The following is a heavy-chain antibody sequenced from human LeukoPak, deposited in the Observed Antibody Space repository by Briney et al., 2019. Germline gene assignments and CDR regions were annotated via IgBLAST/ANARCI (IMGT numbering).Heavy chain of an antibody. V-gene: IGHV3-23*01. CDR3: AKAARYCSGGNCYSFDP. Sequence: GGSLRLSCAASGFTFSNYGMSWVRQAPGKGLEWVSSIRSSGDSTYYADSVKGRFTISRDNSKNTLYLQMNSLRAEDTAVYYCAKAARYCSGGNCYSFDPWGQGTLVTVSS. J-gene: IGHJ5*02. CDR1: GFTFSNYG. D-gene: IGHD2-15*01. CDR2: IRSSGDST.